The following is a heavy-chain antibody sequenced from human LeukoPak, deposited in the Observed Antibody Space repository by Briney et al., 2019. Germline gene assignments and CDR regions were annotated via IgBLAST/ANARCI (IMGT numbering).Heavy chain of an antibody. CDR2: ISGSDGST. J-gene: IGHJ2*01. Sequence: GGSLRLSCAASGFTFTYYAMNWVRQAPGKGLEWVSAISGSDGSTYYADSVKGRFTISRDNAKNSLYLQMNSLRAEDTAVYYCARKTVTSSLYWYFDLWGRGTLVTVSS. CDR1: GFTFTYYA. V-gene: IGHV3-21*01. CDR3: ARKTVTSSLYWYFDL. D-gene: IGHD4-17*01.